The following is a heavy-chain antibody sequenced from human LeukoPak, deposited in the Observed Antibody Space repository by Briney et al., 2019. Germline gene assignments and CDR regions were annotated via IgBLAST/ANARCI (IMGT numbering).Heavy chain of an antibody. D-gene: IGHD7-27*01. Sequence: GGSLRLSCAASGFTFSSYGMHWVRQAPGKGLEWVAVISYDGSNKYYADSVKGRFTISRDNSKNTLYLQMNSLRAEDTAVYYCAKGPHLTGGRAELDYWGQGTLVTVSS. V-gene: IGHV3-30*18. J-gene: IGHJ4*02. CDR1: GFTFSSYG. CDR2: ISYDGSNK. CDR3: AKGPHLTGGRAELDY.